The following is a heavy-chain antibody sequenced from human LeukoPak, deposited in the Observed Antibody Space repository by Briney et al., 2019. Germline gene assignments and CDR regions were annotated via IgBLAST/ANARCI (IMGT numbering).Heavy chain of an antibody. CDR3: ARENPLSFMVRGVILWFDP. CDR2: INPNSGGT. D-gene: IGHD3-10*01. Sequence: GASVNVSCKASGYTFTGYYMHWVRQAPGQGLEWMGGINPNSGGTNYAQKFQGRVTMTRDTSISTAYMELSRLRSDDTAVYYCARENPLSFMVRGVILWFDPWGQGTLVTVSS. J-gene: IGHJ5*02. CDR1: GYTFTGYY. V-gene: IGHV1-2*02.